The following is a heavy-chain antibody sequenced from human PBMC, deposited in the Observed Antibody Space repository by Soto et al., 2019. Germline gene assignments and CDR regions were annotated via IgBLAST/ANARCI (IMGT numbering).Heavy chain of an antibody. Sequence: QVQLQESGPGLVKPSETLSLSCTVSGGSISSYHWCWIRQTPGKGLEWIGYVHYSWASNYNPSLKSRVAISLDTSKSQFSLKLTAVTATDTAVYYCARQGFGALHGLVDDWGQGTTVTVSS. CDR2: VHYSWAS. D-gene: IGHD3-10*01. V-gene: IGHV4-59*08. CDR1: GGSISSYH. CDR3: ARQGFGALHGLVDD. J-gene: IGHJ6*02.